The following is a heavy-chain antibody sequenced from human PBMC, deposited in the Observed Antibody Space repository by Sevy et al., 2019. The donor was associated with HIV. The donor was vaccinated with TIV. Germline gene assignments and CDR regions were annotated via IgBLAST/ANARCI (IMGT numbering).Heavy chain of an antibody. CDR1: GFTFSSYA. Sequence: GGSLRLSCAASGFTFSSYAMHWVRQAPGKGLEYVSAISSNGGSTYYANSVKGRFTISRDNSKNTLYLQMGSLRAEDMAVYYCARVSYSSSPRGALDIWGQGTMVTVSS. CDR3: ARVSYSSSPRGALDI. V-gene: IGHV3-64*01. D-gene: IGHD6-6*01. J-gene: IGHJ3*02. CDR2: ISSNGGST.